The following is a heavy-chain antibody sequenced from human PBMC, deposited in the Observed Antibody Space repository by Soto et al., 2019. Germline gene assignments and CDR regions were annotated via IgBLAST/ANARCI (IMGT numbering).Heavy chain of an antibody. D-gene: IGHD7-27*01. CDR2: ISYDGSI. J-gene: IGHJ4*02. CDR3: AKAWGIDY. CDR1: GFTFSSYA. Sequence: PGGSLRLSCAASGFTFSSYAMHWVRQAPGKGLEWVAVISYDGSIGYADSVKGRFTISRDNAKNSLYLQMNSLRVEDTAIYYCAKAWGIDYWGQGTLVTVSS. V-gene: IGHV3-30-3*01.